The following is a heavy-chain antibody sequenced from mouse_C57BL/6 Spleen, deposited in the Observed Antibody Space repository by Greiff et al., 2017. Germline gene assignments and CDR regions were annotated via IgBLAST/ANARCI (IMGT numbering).Heavy chain of an antibody. Sequence: VKLMESGAELVKPGASVKLSCKASGYTFTEYTIHWVKQRSGQGLEWIGWFYPGSGSIKYNEKFKDKATLTADKSSSTVYMELSRLTSEDSAVYFCARHEEGYGNYWVYAMDYWGQGTSVTVSS. CDR3: ARHEEGYGNYWVYAMDY. CDR1: GYTFTEYT. V-gene: IGHV1-62-2*01. J-gene: IGHJ4*01. CDR2: FYPGSGSI. D-gene: IGHD2-10*02.